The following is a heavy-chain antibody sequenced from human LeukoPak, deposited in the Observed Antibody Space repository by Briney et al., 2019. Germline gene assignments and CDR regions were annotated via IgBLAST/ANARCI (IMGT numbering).Heavy chain of an antibody. D-gene: IGHD6-13*01. V-gene: IGHV4-59*12. J-gene: IGHJ4*02. CDR1: GGSISSYY. Sequence: ASETLSLTCTVSGGSISSYYWSWIRQPPGKGLEWIGYIYYSGSTNYNPSLKSRVTISVDTSKNQFSLKLSSVTAADTAVYYCARTRGYSSSWYYFDYWGQGTLVTVSS. CDR2: IYYSGST. CDR3: ARTRGYSSSWYYFDY.